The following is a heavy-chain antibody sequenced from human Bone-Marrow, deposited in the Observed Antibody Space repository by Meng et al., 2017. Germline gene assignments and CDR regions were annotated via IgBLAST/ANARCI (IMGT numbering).Heavy chain of an antibody. Sequence: VHLVETGGDLVKPGGSLRLSCAASGFYFSNAWMSWVRQAPGKGLEWVAVISYDGSNKYYADSVKGRFTISRDNSKNTLYLQMNSLRAEDTAVYYCARVHFDYWGQGTLVTVSS. V-gene: IGHV3-30*01. CDR3: ARVHFDY. J-gene: IGHJ4*02. CDR1: GFYFSNAW. CDR2: ISYDGSNK.